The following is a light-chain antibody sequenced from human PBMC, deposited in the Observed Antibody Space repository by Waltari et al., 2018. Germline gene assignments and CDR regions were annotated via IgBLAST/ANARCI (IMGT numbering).Light chain of an antibody. J-gene: IGKJ4*01. CDR3: LQDYDYPLT. V-gene: IGKV1-6*01. CDR1: QDIGHD. CDR2: AAS. Sequence: AIQMTQSPSSLSSSVGDRVTITCRASQDIGHDLGWYQQKPGKAPKLLIYAASSLQGGVPSRFSGAGSGTNFTLTISSLQSEDFATYYCLQDYDYPLTFGGGTKVAIK.